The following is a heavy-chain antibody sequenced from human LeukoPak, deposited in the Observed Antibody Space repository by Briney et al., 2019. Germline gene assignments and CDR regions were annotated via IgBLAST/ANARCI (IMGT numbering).Heavy chain of an antibody. CDR3: ARGREDYDILTGFDY. D-gene: IGHD3-9*01. Sequence: RASQTLSLTCAVSGGSISSGGYSWSWIRQPPGKGLEWIGYIYHSGSTYYNPSLKSRVTISVDRSKNQSSLKLSSVTAADTAVYYCARGREDYDILTGFDYWGQGTLVTVSS. V-gene: IGHV4-30-2*01. CDR2: IYHSGST. CDR1: GGSISSGGYS. J-gene: IGHJ4*02.